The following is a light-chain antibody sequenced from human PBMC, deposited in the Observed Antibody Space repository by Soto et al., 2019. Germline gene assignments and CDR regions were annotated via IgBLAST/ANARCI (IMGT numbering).Light chain of an antibody. V-gene: IGKV1-5*01. Sequence: DIQMTQSPSTLSASVGDRVTITCRASQSISSWLAWYQQKPGKAPKLLIYDASSLESGVPSRFSGSGSGTEFTLTIRSLQPDDFATYYCQQYNSYSWTFGQGIKVEIK. J-gene: IGKJ1*01. CDR3: QQYNSYSWT. CDR1: QSISSW. CDR2: DAS.